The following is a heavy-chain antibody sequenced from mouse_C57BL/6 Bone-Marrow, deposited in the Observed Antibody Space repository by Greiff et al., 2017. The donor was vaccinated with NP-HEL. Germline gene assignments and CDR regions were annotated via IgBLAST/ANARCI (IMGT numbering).Heavy chain of an antibody. J-gene: IGHJ2*01. CDR3: ARSYYGSSPDY. CDR2: INPNSGST. Sequence: QVQLQQPGAELVKPGASVKLSCKASGYTFTSYWMHWVKQRPGQGLEWIGMINPNSGSTNYNEKFKSKATLTVDQSSSTAYIQLSSLTSEDSAVYYCARSYYGSSPDYWGQGTTLTVSS. V-gene: IGHV1-64*01. CDR1: GYTFTSYW. D-gene: IGHD1-1*01.